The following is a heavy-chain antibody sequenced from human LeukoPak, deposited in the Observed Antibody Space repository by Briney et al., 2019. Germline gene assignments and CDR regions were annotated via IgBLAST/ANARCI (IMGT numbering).Heavy chain of an antibody. V-gene: IGHV3-21*01. CDR1: GFTFSGYT. CDR3: ARDGDSSSSGHYYFYMDV. J-gene: IGHJ6*03. CDR2: ITSSSSYI. D-gene: IGHD6-6*01. Sequence: GGSLRLSCAASGFTFSGYTMTWVRQAPGQGLEWVSSITSSSSYIYYAGSVKGRFTISRDNAKKSLYLQLKSLRGDDTAVYYCARDGDSSSSGHYYFYMDVWGKGTTVTVSS.